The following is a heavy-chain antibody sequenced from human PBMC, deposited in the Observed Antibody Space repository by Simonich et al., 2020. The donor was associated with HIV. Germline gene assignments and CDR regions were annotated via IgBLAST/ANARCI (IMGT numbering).Heavy chain of an antibody. D-gene: IGHD4-17*01. CDR2: IGSGHTYK. J-gene: IGHJ6*02. CDR1: GFAFSSYS. V-gene: IGHV3-21*01. CDR3: ARSTVPNYYYYGMDV. Sequence: EVQLVESGGGLVKPGGSLRISCAASGFAFSSYSMNWVRQAPGKGLEWVSSIGSGHTYKYYSDSVKGRFTISRDNAKNSLFLQMNSLRAEDTAVYYCARSTVPNYYYYGMDVWGQGTTVTVSS.